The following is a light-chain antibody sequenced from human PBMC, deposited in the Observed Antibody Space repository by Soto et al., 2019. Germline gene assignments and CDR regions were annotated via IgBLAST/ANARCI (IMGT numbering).Light chain of an antibody. CDR1: QTDSSSY. V-gene: IGKV3-20*01. J-gene: IGKJ5*01. CDR2: GAS. CDR3: RQYGSSPPS. Sequence: EIVLTQSPGTLSLSPGERATLSCRATQTDSSSYLAWYQQKPGQAPRLLIYGASTRAMGCPDRFSGSGSGTDFTLTISRLEPEDFGVYYCRQYGSSPPSFGQGTRLEMK.